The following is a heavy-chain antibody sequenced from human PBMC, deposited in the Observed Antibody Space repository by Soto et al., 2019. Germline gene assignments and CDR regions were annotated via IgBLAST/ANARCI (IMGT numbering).Heavy chain of an antibody. Sequence: GESLKISCKGSGYSFTSYWISWVRQMPGKGLEWMGRIDPSDSYTNYSPSFQGHVTISADKSISTAYLQWSSLKASDTAMYYCARGAGDYDFWSGSWTTYYCYGMDVWGQGTTVTVSS. D-gene: IGHD3-3*01. V-gene: IGHV5-10-1*01. CDR1: GYSFTSYW. CDR3: ARGAGDYDFWSGSWTTYYCYGMDV. CDR2: IDPSDSYT. J-gene: IGHJ6*02.